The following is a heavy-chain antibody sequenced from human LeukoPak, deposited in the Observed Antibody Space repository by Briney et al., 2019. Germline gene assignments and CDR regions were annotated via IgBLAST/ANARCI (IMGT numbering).Heavy chain of an antibody. D-gene: IGHD3-10*01. CDR1: GFTFSSYE. Sequence: GGSLRLSCAASGFTFSSYEMNWVRQAPGKGLEWVSYISSSGSTIYYADSVKGRFTISRDNAKNSLYLQMNSLRAEDTAVYYCARARYGSGQTFDYWGQGTLVTVSS. CDR3: ARARYGSGQTFDY. CDR2: ISSSGSTI. V-gene: IGHV3-48*03. J-gene: IGHJ4*02.